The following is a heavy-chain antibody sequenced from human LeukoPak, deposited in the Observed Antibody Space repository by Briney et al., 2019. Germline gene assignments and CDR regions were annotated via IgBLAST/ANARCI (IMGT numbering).Heavy chain of an antibody. CDR1: GGAFSSYD. CDR2: ITPIFGTA. Sequence: SVNVSCTTSGGAFSSYDISWLRQAPGQGLEWMGGITPIFGTANYAQKFQGRVTITAVESMSTAYMELSSLRSEDTAVYYCARGWLAETTVVTPYNYWGQGTLVTVSS. CDR3: ARGWLAETTVVTPYNY. D-gene: IGHD4-23*01. J-gene: IGHJ4*02. V-gene: IGHV1-69*13.